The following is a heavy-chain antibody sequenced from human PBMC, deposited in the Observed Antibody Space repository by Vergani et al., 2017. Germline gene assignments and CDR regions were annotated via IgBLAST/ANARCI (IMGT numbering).Heavy chain of an antibody. CDR1: GGSISSGGYY. Sequence: QVQLQESGPGLVKPSQTLSLTCTVSGGSISSGGYYWSWIRQHPGKGLGWIGYIYYSGSTYYNPSLKSRVTIAVDTSKNQFSLTLSSVTAADTAVYDCARGEQQLVRFPFDYWGQGTLVTVSS. CDR3: ARGEQQLVRFPFDY. CDR2: IYYSGST. J-gene: IGHJ4*02. V-gene: IGHV4-31*03. D-gene: IGHD6-13*01.